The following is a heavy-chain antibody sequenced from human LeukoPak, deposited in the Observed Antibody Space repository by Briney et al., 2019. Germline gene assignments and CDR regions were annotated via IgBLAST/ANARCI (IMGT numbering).Heavy chain of an antibody. Sequence: GGSLRLSCAVSGFSFSSYGMTWVRQAPGKGLEWVSGISGGGGNTYYADSVRGRFTISRDNSKNTLCLQMNSLRAEDTAVYYCAMSYDYVWGSKPFDYWGQGTLVTVSS. V-gene: IGHV3-23*01. D-gene: IGHD3-16*01. CDR2: ISGGGGNT. CDR3: AMSYDYVWGSKPFDY. CDR1: GFSFSSYG. J-gene: IGHJ4*02.